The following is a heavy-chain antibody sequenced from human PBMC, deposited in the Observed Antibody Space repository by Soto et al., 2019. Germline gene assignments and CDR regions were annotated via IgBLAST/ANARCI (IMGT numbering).Heavy chain of an antibody. J-gene: IGHJ6*03. V-gene: IGHV4-34*01. CDR3: ARGFTYYDFWSGYYSSQNYYYYYYMDV. CDR1: GGSFSGYY. D-gene: IGHD3-3*01. CDR2: INHSGST. Sequence: SETLSLTCAVYGGSFSGYYWSWIRQPPGKGLEWIGEINHSGSTNYNPSLKSRVTISVDTSKNQFSLKLSSVTAADTAVYYCARGFTYYDFWSGYYSSQNYYYYYYMDVSGKGTTVTVSS.